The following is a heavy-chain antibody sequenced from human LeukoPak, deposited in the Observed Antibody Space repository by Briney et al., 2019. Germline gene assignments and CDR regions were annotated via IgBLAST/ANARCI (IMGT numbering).Heavy chain of an antibody. D-gene: IGHD1-26*01. J-gene: IGHJ4*02. CDR3: ARVFGTYYYFDY. V-gene: IGHV4-39*07. CDR2: IYYSGST. Sequence: SETLSLTCTVSGYSINNSPSFYWGWIRQPPGKGLEWIGSIYYSGSTFYNPSLKSRVTISIDTSKSQFSLNLSSVTAADTAVYYCARVFGTYYYFDYWGQGTLVTVSS. CDR1: GYSINNSPSFY.